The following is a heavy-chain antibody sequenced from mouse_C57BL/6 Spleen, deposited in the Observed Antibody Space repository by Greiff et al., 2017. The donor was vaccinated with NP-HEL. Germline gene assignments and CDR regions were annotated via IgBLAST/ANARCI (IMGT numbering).Heavy chain of an antibody. CDR3: ARSLDSSGYEYYFDY. J-gene: IGHJ2*01. CDR1: GYTFTSYG. V-gene: IGHV1-81*01. CDR2: LYPRSGNT. D-gene: IGHD3-2*02. Sequence: QVQLQQSGAELARPGASVKLSCKASGYTFTSYGISWVKQRTGQGLEWIGELYPRSGNTYYNEKFKGKATLTADNSSSTAYMELRRLTSEDPAVYFCARSLDSSGYEYYFDYWGQGTTLTVSS.